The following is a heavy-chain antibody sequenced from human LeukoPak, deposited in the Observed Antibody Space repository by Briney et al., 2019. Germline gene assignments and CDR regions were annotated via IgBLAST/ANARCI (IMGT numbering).Heavy chain of an antibody. V-gene: IGHV1-2*02. CDR2: INPNSGGT. CDR3: ARVGYDFWSGYYYMDV. Sequence: ASVKVSCKASGYTFTGYYMHWVRQAPVQGLEWMVWINPNSGGTNYAQKFQGRVTMTRDTSISTAYMELSRLRSDDTAVYYCARVGYDFWSGYYYMDVWGKGTTVTVSS. D-gene: IGHD3-3*01. J-gene: IGHJ6*03. CDR1: GYTFTGYY.